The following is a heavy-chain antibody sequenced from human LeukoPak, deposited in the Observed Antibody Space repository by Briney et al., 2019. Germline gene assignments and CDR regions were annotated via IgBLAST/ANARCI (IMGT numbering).Heavy chain of an antibody. CDR1: GGSIISSNSY. CDR2: MYYSGTT. V-gene: IGHV4-39*07. J-gene: IGHJ5*02. Sequence: SETLSLTCTVSGGSIISSNSYWGWIRQPPGKGLEWIGSMYYSGTTYYNASLKSRVTISLDTSNNRFSLNLISVTAADTAVYFCACGGVNSRFDPWGQGTLVTVSS. CDR3: ACGGVNSRFDP. D-gene: IGHD4-23*01.